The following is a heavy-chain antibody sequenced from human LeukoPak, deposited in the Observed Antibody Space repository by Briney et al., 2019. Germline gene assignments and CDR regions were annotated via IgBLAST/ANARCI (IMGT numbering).Heavy chain of an antibody. J-gene: IGHJ5*02. Sequence: SETLSLTCAVYGGSFSGYYWSWIRQPPGKGLEWIGEINHSGSTNYNTSLKSPVTISVDTSKNQFSLKLSSVTAADTAVYYCARGRGISSLRPSGSWGQGTLVTVSS. CDR3: ARGRGISSLRPSGS. CDR2: INHSGST. D-gene: IGHD6-13*01. CDR1: GGSFSGYY. V-gene: IGHV4-34*01.